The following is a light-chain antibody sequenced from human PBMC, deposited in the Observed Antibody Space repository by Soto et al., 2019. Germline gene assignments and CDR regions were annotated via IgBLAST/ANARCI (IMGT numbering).Light chain of an antibody. CDR3: QQYGGSPAVT. CDR2: SAS. Sequence: EVVLTQSPGTLSLSPGERATLSCRSSQTVSSSNFAWYQHKPGQPPRLIVYSASSRATGIPDRFSGSGSGTDFTLSISRLEPEDFAVYYCQQYGGSPAVTFGGGTKVEIK. J-gene: IGKJ4*01. V-gene: IGKV3-20*01. CDR1: QTVSSSN.